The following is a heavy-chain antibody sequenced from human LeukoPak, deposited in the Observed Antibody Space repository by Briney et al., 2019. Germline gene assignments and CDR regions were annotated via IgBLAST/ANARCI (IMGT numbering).Heavy chain of an antibody. J-gene: IGHJ5*02. V-gene: IGHV4-59*01. D-gene: IGHD5-18*01. CDR1: GGSISSYY. CDR3: ARAPPGYSDGYGIDP. CDR2: VYSCGST. Sequence: PSETLSLTCTVSGGSISSYYWSWLRQPPGKGLAWIGYVYSCGSTNYNHSLKSRFTISVDTSKNKLYLQLTSLTAADTDVYYCARAPPGYSDGYGIDPWGQGTLVTVSS.